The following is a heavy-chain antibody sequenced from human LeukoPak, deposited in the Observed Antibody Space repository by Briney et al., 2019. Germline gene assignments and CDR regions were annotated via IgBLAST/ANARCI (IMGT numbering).Heavy chain of an antibody. CDR2: INHSGST. CDR1: GGSFSGYY. Sequence: SETLSLTCAVYGGSFSGYYWSWIRQPPGKGLEWIGEINHSGSTNYNPSLKSRVTISVDTSKNQFSLKLSSVTAADTAVYYCARVNRDSYNYGGAFDIWGQGTMVTVSS. V-gene: IGHV4-34*01. J-gene: IGHJ3*02. CDR3: ARVNRDSYNYGGAFDI. D-gene: IGHD5-24*01.